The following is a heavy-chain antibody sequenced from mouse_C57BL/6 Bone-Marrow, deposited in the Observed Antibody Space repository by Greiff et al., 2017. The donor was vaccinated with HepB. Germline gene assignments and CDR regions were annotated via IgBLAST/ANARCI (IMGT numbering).Heavy chain of an antibody. CDR1: GFTFSSYA. D-gene: IGHD2-3*01. V-gene: IGHV5-4*01. J-gene: IGHJ3*01. Sequence: EVQLVESGGGLVKPGGSLKLSCAASGFTFSSYAMSWVRQTPEKRLEWVATISDGGSYTYYPDNVKGRFTISRDNAKNNLYLQMSHLKSEDTAMYYCARDGGLLPFAYWGQGTLVTVSA. CDR3: ARDGGLLPFAY. CDR2: ISDGGSYT.